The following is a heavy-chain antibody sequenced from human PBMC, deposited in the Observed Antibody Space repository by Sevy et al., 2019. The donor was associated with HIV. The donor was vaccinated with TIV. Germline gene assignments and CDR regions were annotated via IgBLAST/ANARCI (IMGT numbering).Heavy chain of an antibody. CDR3: AKHIAYCGGDCYPPLYYFDY. V-gene: IGHV3-9*01. J-gene: IGHJ4*02. CDR2: ISWNSGAI. CDR1: GFTFSDYA. Sequence: GGSLRLSCAASGFTFSDYAMHWVRLVPGKGLEWVSGISWNSGAIGYADSVKGRFTISRDKSKNTLYLQINSLGAGDTAVYYCAKHIAYCGGDCYPPLYYFDYWGQGTLVTVSS. D-gene: IGHD2-21*02.